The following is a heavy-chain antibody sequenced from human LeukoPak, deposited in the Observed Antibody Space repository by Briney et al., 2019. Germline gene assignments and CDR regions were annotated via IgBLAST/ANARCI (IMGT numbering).Heavy chain of an antibody. CDR1: GFTFSSYA. D-gene: IGHD6-6*01. CDR2: ISGSGGST. Sequence: GGSLRLSCAASGFTFSSYAMSWVRQAPGKGLEWVSAISGSGGSTYYADSVKGRFTISRDNAKNSLYLQMNSLRAEDTAVYYCARDYRIAARPIDYWGQGTLVTVSS. CDR3: ARDYRIAARPIDY. J-gene: IGHJ4*02. V-gene: IGHV3-23*01.